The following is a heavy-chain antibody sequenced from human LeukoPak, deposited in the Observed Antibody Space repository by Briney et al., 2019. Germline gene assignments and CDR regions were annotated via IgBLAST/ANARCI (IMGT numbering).Heavy chain of an antibody. CDR3: ARGFIVRGVNTDY. J-gene: IGHJ4*02. Sequence: GASVKVSCKASGYIYTSYGISWVRQAPGQGVEGMGWISAYNGNKNYAQKLQGRVTMTTDTSTSTAYMELRSLRSDDTAVYYCARGFIVRGVNTDYWGQGTLVTVSS. CDR2: ISAYNGNK. D-gene: IGHD3-10*01. CDR1: GYIYTSYG. V-gene: IGHV1-18*04.